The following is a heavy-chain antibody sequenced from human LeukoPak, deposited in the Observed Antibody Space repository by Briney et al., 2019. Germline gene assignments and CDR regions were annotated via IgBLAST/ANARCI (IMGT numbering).Heavy chain of an antibody. Sequence: ASVKVSCKASGYTFTSYYMHWVRQATGQGLEWMGWMNPNSGNTGYAQKFQGRVTMTRNTSISTAYMELSSLRSEDTAVYYCARGYGLRCDYWGQGTLVTVSS. CDR3: ARGYGLRCDY. CDR2: MNPNSGNT. J-gene: IGHJ4*02. D-gene: IGHD4-17*01. V-gene: IGHV1-8*02. CDR1: GYTFTSYY.